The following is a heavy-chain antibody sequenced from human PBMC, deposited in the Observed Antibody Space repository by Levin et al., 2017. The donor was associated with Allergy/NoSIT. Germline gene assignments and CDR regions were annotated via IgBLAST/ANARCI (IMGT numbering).Heavy chain of an antibody. CDR1: GFIFSNYG. V-gene: IGHV3-30*18. CDR2: ISYDGTNK. J-gene: IGHJ6*02. CDR3: AKDREACSGTSDTYGMEA. Sequence: SCAASGFIFSNYGMHWVRQAPGKGLEWVAAISYDGTNKYYGDDVKGRFSISRDNSKNTVYLQMNSLRTEDTAVYYCAKDREACSGTSDTYGMEAWGQGTSVTVS. D-gene: IGHD2-2*01.